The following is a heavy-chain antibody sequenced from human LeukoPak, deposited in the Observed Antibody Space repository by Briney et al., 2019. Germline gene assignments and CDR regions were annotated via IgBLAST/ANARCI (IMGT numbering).Heavy chain of an antibody. CDR1: GFTFSSYA. Sequence: GGSLRLSCAASGFTFSSYAMSWVRQAPGKGLEWVSAISGSGGSTYYADSVKGRFTIARDNSKNTLYLQMNSLTAEDTAVYYCAKDQYSSSWTTLFDYWGQGTLVTVSS. CDR3: AKDQYSSSWTTLFDY. D-gene: IGHD6-13*01. CDR2: ISGSGGST. V-gene: IGHV3-23*01. J-gene: IGHJ4*02.